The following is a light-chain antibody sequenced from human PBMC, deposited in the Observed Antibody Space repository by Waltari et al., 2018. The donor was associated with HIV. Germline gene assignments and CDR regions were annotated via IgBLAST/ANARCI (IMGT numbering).Light chain of an antibody. Sequence: QSALTQPASVSGSPGQSITISCTGTSNNGDDYKYVSWYQHHPGKAPKVIIYEDSHRPSGVSNRFSGSKSGNTASLTSSGLQPEDEADYFCASYISSSSPEFGGGTKVTVL. V-gene: IGLV2-14*01. CDR3: ASYISSSSPE. J-gene: IGLJ3*02. CDR1: SNNGDDYKY. CDR2: EDS.